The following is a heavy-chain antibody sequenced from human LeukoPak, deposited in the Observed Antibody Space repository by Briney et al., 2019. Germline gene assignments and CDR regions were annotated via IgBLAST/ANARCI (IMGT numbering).Heavy chain of an antibody. Sequence: GGSLRLSCAASGFTFSGSAMHWVRQASGKGLEWVGRIRSKANSYATAYAASVKGRFTISRDDSKNTAYLQMNSLRAEDTAVYYCATYRQVLLPFESWGQGTLVTVSS. CDR1: GFTFSGSA. CDR3: ATYRQVLLPFES. CDR2: IRSKANSYAT. J-gene: IGHJ4*02. D-gene: IGHD2-8*02. V-gene: IGHV3-73*01.